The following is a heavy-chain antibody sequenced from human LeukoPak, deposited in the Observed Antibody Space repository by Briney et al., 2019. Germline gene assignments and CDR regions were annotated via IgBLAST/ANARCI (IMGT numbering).Heavy chain of an antibody. CDR2: IIPIFGTA. CDR1: GGTFSSYA. D-gene: IGHD2-2*01. Sequence: SVKVSCKASGGTFSSYAISWVRQAPGQGLEWMGGIIPIFGTANYARKFQGRVTITADESTSTAYMELSSLRSEDTAVYYCASTPYCSSTSCSKRDYYGMDVWGKGTTVTVSS. CDR3: ASTPYCSSTSCSKRDYYGMDV. V-gene: IGHV1-69*13. J-gene: IGHJ6*04.